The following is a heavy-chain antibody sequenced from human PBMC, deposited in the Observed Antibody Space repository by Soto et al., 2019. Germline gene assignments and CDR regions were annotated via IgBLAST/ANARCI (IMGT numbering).Heavy chain of an antibody. CDR3: TTGFDMIVVPRTGYYYYGMDV. J-gene: IGHJ6*02. CDR1: GFTFSNAW. Sequence: GGSLRLSCAASGFTFSNAWMNWVRQAPGKGLEWVGRIKSKTDGGTTDYAAPVKGRFTISRDDSKNTLYLQMNSLKTEDTAVYYCTTGFDMIVVPRTGYYYYGMDVWGQGTTVTVSS. V-gene: IGHV3-15*07. D-gene: IGHD3-22*01. CDR2: IKSKTDGGTT.